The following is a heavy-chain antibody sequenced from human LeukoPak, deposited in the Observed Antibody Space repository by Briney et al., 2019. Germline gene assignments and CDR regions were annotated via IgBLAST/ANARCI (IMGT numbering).Heavy chain of an antibody. Sequence: SVKVSCKASVGTLSSYAISWVRQAPGQGLEWMGGIIPIFGTVNYEKKFRGRVTTTTDEPTSTAYKDVSSLRSEDTAIYYCARSGEASVLNWFDPWGQGTLVTVSS. D-gene: IGHD3-10*01. J-gene: IGHJ5*02. V-gene: IGHV1-69*05. CDR2: IIPIFGTV. CDR1: VGTLSSYA. CDR3: ARSGEASVLNWFDP.